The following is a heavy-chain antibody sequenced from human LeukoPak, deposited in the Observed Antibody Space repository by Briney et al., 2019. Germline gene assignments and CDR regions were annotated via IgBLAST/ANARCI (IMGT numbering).Heavy chain of an antibody. V-gene: IGHV3-21*01. Sequence: GGSLRLSCAASGFTFSTYSMNWVRQAPGKGLEWVSSISSSSTYIYYADSVKGRFTISRDNAENSLYLQMNSLRAEDTAVYYCAREDSYYGSGTDIDYWGQGALVTVSS. CDR2: ISSSSTYI. CDR1: GFTFSTYS. J-gene: IGHJ4*01. CDR3: AREDSYYGSGTDIDY. D-gene: IGHD3-10*01.